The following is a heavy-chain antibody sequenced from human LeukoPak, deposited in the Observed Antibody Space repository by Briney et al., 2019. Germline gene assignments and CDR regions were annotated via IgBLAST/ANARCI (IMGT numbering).Heavy chain of an antibody. D-gene: IGHD3-16*02. CDR1: GFTFDDYA. J-gene: IGHJ4*02. CDR2: ISWNSGSI. Sequence: GGSLRLSCAASGFTFDDYAMHWVRQAPGRGLEWVSGISWNSGSIGYADSVKGRFTISRDNAKNSLYLQMNSLRAEDTALYYCAKDIHDYVWGSYRHGGFDYWGQGTLVTVSS. V-gene: IGHV3-9*01. CDR3: AKDIHDYVWGSYRHGGFDY.